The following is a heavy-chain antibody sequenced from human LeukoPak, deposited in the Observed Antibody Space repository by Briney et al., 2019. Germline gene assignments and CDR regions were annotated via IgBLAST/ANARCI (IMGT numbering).Heavy chain of an antibody. D-gene: IGHD5-12*01. CDR1: GGSISSSTCY. Sequence: SETLSLTCSVSGGSISSSTCYWGWVRQPPGQGLDWIGNIYYSGSTYYNPSPKSRVTISVDTSKNQFSLKLTSVTAADTAVYYCARDYSDYAFDSWGQGTLVTASS. CDR2: IYYSGST. V-gene: IGHV4-39*02. J-gene: IGHJ4*02. CDR3: ARDYSDYAFDS.